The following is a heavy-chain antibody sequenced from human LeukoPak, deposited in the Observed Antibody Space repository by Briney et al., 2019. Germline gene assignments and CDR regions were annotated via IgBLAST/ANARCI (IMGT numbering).Heavy chain of an antibody. Sequence: SETLSLTCTVSGGSISSYYWSWVRQPPGKGLEWVGYIYYSGITTYNPSLKSRVTISVDTSKTQFSRKLSSVTAADTAVYYCAREDYAFDIWGQGTLVTVSS. D-gene: IGHD3-16*01. V-gene: IGHV4-59*01. CDR1: GGSISSYY. CDR3: AREDYAFDI. CDR2: IYYSGIT. J-gene: IGHJ3*02.